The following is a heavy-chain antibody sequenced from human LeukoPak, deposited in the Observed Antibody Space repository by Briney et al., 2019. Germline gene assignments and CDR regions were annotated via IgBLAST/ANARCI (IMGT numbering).Heavy chain of an antibody. Sequence: PGRSLRLSCAASGFTFSSYGMHWVRQAPGKGLEWVAVIWYDGSNKYYADSVKGRFTISRDNSKNTLYLQMNSLRAEDTAVYYCAKDGLCGSLDYWGQGTLVTVSS. J-gene: IGHJ4*02. CDR1: GFTFSSYG. CDR3: AKDGLCGSLDY. V-gene: IGHV3-33*06. D-gene: IGHD1-26*01. CDR2: IWYDGSNK.